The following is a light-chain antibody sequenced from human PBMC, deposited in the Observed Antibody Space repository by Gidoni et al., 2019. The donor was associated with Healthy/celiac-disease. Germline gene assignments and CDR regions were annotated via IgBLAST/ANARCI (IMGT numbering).Light chain of an antibody. V-gene: IGKV3-20*01. CDR2: GAS. CDR3: QQYGSSPPYS. J-gene: IGKJ2*03. CDR1: QSVSSSY. Sequence: DIVLTQSPGTLSLSPGERATISCRASQSVSSSYLSWYQQKPGQAARLLIYGASSRATGIPDRFSGGGSATDFTLTISRLEPEDFSVYYCQQYGSSPPYSFGQGTKLEIK.